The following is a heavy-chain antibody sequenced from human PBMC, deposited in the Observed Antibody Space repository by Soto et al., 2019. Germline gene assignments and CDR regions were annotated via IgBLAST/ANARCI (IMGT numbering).Heavy chain of an antibody. J-gene: IGHJ4*02. Sequence: EVQLVQSGAEVKKPGESLKISCKGSGYSFSTYWIAWLRQMPGKGLEWMGIIYPGDSDTRYSPSFQGQVTISADKSITTAYLHWSSLNASDTAMYYCARRMNCSGDCYAFDYWGQGTLVTVSS. CDR1: GYSFSTYW. CDR3: ARRMNCSGDCYAFDY. V-gene: IGHV5-51*01. CDR2: IYPGDSDT. D-gene: IGHD2-21*02.